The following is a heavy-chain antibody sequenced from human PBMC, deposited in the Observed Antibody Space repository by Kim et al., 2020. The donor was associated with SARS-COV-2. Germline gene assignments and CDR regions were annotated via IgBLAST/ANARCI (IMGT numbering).Heavy chain of an antibody. Sequence: GGSLRLSCVASGFTFDGYAIHWVRQPPGKGLEWVSGIDCKSGRVDYADSVRGRFTISRDNAKNSVNLEMNSLRVDDTAIYHCGKDIRPGGMDVWGQGTTVTVPS. J-gene: IGHJ6*02. CDR3: GKDIRPGGMDV. CDR2: IDCKSGRV. V-gene: IGHV3-9*01. CDR1: GFTFDGYA. D-gene: IGHD1-1*01.